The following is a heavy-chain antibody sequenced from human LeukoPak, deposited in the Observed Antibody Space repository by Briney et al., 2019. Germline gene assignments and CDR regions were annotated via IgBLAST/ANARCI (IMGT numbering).Heavy chain of an antibody. CDR1: GYTFTGYY. V-gene: IGHV1-2*02. Sequence: ASVKVSCKASGYTFTGYYMHWMRQAPGQGLEWMGWINPNSGGTNYAQKFQGRVTMTRDTSISTAYMELSRLRSDDTAVYYGARDLLYYDIAGAWGQGTLVTVSS. CDR2: INPNSGGT. J-gene: IGHJ5*02. D-gene: IGHD3-22*01. CDR3: ARDLLYYDIAGA.